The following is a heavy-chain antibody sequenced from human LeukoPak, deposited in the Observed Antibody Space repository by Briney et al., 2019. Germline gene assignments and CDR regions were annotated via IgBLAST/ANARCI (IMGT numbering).Heavy chain of an antibody. Sequence: GRSLRLSCAASGFTFSSYFMHWVRQAPGKGLEWVADIASDGSHTFYVESVKGRFTISRDNSKNTLYLQINSLRAEDTAVYFCARERQDTILHSGAFDIWGQGTMVTVSS. D-gene: IGHD2-21*01. J-gene: IGHJ3*02. CDR3: ARERQDTILHSGAFDI. CDR2: IASDGSHT. V-gene: IGHV3-30-3*01. CDR1: GFTFSSYF.